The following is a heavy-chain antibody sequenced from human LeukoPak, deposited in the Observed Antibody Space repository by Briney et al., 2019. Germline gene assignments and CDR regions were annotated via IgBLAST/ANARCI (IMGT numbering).Heavy chain of an antibody. J-gene: IGHJ3*02. CDR1: GDTFIRSY. Sequence: ASVRVSCKASGDTFIRSYMHWVRQAPGQGLEWMGIINPSGGDIRYAQKFQGRVTMTRDTSTSTVYLELRSLRSEDTAVYYCARGDSSVGNAFDICGQGTMITMSS. V-gene: IGHV1-46*01. CDR2: INPSGGDI. D-gene: IGHD3-22*01. CDR3: ARGDSSVGNAFDI.